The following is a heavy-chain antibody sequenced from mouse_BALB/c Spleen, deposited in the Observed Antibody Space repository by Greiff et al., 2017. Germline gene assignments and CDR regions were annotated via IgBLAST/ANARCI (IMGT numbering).Heavy chain of an antibody. CDR2: ISIYYDNT. Sequence: QVQLQQSGPELVRPGESVKISCKGSGYTFTDYAMHWVKQSHAKSLEWIGVISIYYDNTNYNQKFKGKATMTVDKSSSTAYMELARLTSEDSAIYYCASARNWYFDVWGAGTTVTVSS. CDR3: ASARNWYFDV. CDR1: GYTFTDYA. V-gene: IGHV1-67*01. J-gene: IGHJ1*01.